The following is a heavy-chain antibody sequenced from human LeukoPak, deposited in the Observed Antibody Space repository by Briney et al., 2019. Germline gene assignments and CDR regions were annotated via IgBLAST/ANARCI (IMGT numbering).Heavy chain of an antibody. CDR1: GYTFTGYY. CDR2: INPNSGGT. V-gene: IGHV1-2*02. CDR3: ARDLLGINAYCGGDCYGAYDY. J-gene: IGHJ4*02. Sequence: ASVTVSCKASGYTFTGYYMHWVRQAPGQGLEWMGWINPNSGGTNYAQKFQGRVTMTRDKSISTAYMELSRLRSDDTAVYYCARDLLGINAYCGGDCYGAYDYWGQGTLVTVSS. D-gene: IGHD2-21*02.